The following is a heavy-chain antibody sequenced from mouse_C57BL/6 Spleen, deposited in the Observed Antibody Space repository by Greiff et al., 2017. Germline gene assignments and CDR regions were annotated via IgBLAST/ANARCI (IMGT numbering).Heavy chain of an antibody. V-gene: IGHV1-15*01. CDR1: GYTFTDYE. CDR3: TRWLAYFDY. Sequence: QVQLKQSGAELVRPGASVTLSCKASGYTFTDYEMHWVKQTPVHGLEWIGAIDPETGGTAYNQKFKGKAILTADKSSSTAYMELRSLTSEDSAVYYCTRWLAYFDYGGQGTTLTVSS. J-gene: IGHJ2*01. CDR2: IDPETGGT. D-gene: IGHD3-3*01.